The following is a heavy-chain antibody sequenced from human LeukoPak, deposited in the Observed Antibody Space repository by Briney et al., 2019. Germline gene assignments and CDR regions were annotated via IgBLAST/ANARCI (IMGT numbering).Heavy chain of an antibody. Sequence: ASVKVSCKASGYTFTGYYMHWVRQAPGQGLEWMGWINPNSGGTNYAQKFQGRVTMTRDTSISTAYMELSRLRSDGTAVYYCARGRGEYCSSTSCYNFDYWGQGTLVTVSS. CDR1: GYTFTGYY. CDR3: ARGRGEYCSSTSCYNFDY. D-gene: IGHD2-2*02. J-gene: IGHJ4*02. V-gene: IGHV1-2*02. CDR2: INPNSGGT.